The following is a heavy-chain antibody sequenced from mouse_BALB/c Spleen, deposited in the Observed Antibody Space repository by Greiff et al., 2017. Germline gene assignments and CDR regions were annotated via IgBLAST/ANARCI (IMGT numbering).Heavy chain of an antibody. CDR2: INPSNGRT. CDR1: GYTFTSYW. V-gene: IGHV1S81*02. Sequence: VQLQQPGAELVKPGASVKLSCKASGYTFTSYWMHWVKQRPGQGLEWIGEINPSNGRTNYNEKFKSKATLTVDKSSSTAYMQLSSLTSEDSAVYYCAFYYYGSSPSYAMDYWGQGTSVTVSS. D-gene: IGHD1-1*01. CDR3: AFYYYGSSPSYAMDY. J-gene: IGHJ4*01.